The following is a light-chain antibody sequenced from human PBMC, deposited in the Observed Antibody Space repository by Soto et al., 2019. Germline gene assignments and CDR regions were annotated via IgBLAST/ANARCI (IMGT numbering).Light chain of an antibody. CDR2: VAS. J-gene: IGKJ4*01. CDR1: QSISTY. Sequence: DIQMTQSPSSLSASVGDRVTITCRASQSISTYLNWYQQKPGKAPNLLIFVASSLQSGVPSRFSGSGSGTDFTLTISSLQPEDFATYYCRQSYSTPLTFGGGTRVEIK. V-gene: IGKV1-39*01. CDR3: RQSYSTPLT.